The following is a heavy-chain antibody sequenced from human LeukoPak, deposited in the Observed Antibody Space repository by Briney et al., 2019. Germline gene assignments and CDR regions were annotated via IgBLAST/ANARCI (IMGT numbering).Heavy chain of an antibody. Sequence: GGPLNLSCEASGFTFISYEMNWARQAPGKGLEWVSYISSSGSAIYYADSVEGRFTISRDNAENSLYLQMNSLRAEDTAVYYCARDKRVGAINFDYWGQGTLVTVSS. V-gene: IGHV3-48*03. CDR2: ISSSGSAI. J-gene: IGHJ4*02. D-gene: IGHD1-26*01. CDR3: ARDKRVGAINFDY. CDR1: GFTFISYE.